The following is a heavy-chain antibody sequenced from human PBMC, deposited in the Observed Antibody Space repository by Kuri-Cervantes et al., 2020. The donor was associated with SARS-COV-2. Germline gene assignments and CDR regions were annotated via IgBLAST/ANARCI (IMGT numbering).Heavy chain of an antibody. J-gene: IGHJ4*02. V-gene: IGHV3-23*01. CDR2: ISGSGGST. D-gene: IGHD6-6*01. CDR3: AKDREYSSSIGQVDY. Sequence: GESLKISCAASGFTFSSYAMSWVRQAPGKGLEWVSAISGSGGSTYYADSVKGRFTSSRDNSKNTLYLQMNSLRAEDTAVYYCAKDREYSSSIGQVDYWGQGTLVTVSS. CDR1: GFTFSSYA.